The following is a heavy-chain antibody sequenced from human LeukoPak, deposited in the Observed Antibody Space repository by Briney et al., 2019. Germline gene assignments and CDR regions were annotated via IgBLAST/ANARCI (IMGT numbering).Heavy chain of an antibody. Sequence: SETLSLTCTVSDVAMSDYYWSWIRQPPGEGLEWIAYIFHTGDSNQNPSLKGRVSVSLDIPKNELSLKLSSVSAADTAVYYCARHAFASPLDTWGQGTVVIVSS. J-gene: IGHJ5*02. CDR3: ARHAFASPLDT. V-gene: IGHV4-59*08. CDR1: DVAMSDYY. CDR2: IFHTGDS. D-gene: IGHD3-16*01.